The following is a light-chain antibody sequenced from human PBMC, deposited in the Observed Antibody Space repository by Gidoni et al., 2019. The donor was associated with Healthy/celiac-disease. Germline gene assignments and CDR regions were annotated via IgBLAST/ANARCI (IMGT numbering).Light chain of an antibody. CDR1: SSNIGSTY. J-gene: IGLJ2*01. CDR3: AAWDDSLSGHVV. Sequence: QSVLTQPLSASGTTGQRVTISCSGCSSNIGSTYVYWYQQLPGTAPKLLIYRNNQRPSGVPDRFSGSKSGASASLAISGLRSEDEADYYCAAWDDSLSGHVVFGGGTKLTVL. CDR2: RNN. V-gene: IGLV1-47*01.